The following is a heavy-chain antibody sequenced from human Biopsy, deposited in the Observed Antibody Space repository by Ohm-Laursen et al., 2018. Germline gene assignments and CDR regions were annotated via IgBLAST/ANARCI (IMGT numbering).Heavy chain of an antibody. D-gene: IGHD5-24*01. V-gene: IGHV4-4*07. CDR3: ASAGYNPDWNFDL. J-gene: IGHJ2*01. CDR1: GASITSYY. Sequence: GTLSLTWTVSGASITSYYWSWIRQPAGKGPEWIGHTYKGGNTNHNPSLKSRVSMSVDTSKNQLSLTLRSVTAADTAVYYCASAGYNPDWNFDLWGRGTRVTVSS. CDR2: TYKGGNT.